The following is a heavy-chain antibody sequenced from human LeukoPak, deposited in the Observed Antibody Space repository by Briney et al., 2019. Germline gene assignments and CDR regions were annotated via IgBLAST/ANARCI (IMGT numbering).Heavy chain of an antibody. CDR2: IYYSGST. CDR3: ARELWFGGSDWFDP. V-gene: IGHV4-39*02. CDR1: GGSISSSSYY. Sequence: SETLSLTCTVSGGSISSSSYYWGWIRQPPGKGLEWIGSIYYSGSTYYNPSLKSRVTISVDTSKNQFSLKLSSVTAADTAVYYCARELWFGGSDWFDPWGQGTLVTVSS. D-gene: IGHD3-10*01. J-gene: IGHJ5*02.